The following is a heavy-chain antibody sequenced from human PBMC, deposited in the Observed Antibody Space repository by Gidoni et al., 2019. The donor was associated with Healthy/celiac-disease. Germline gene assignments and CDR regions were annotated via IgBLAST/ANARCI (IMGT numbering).Heavy chain of an antibody. V-gene: IGHV3-23*01. Sequence: EVQMLESGGGLVQPGGYLRLSCAASGFTVSSYAMSWVRQAPGKGLEWVSAISGSGGSTYYADSLKGRFTISRDNSKNTLYLQMNSLRAEDTAVYYCAKDEWGSGYCSDYWGQGTLVTVSS. D-gene: IGHD3-22*01. CDR1: GFTVSSYA. CDR2: ISGSGGST. CDR3: AKDEWGSGYCSDY. J-gene: IGHJ4*02.